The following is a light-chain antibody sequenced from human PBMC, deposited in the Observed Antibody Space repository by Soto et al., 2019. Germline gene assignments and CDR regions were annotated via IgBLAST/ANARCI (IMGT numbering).Light chain of an antibody. J-gene: IGLJ1*01. V-gene: IGLV2-14*01. CDR1: SSDVGGYKY. CDR3: SSYTATSTYV. Sequence: QSALTQPASVSGSPGQSITITCTGTSSDVGGYKYVSWYQQNPGKAPKLLIYMVSNRPSGVSNRFSGSKAGNTAYLTISGLQAEDEADYYCSSYTATSTYVFGTGTKV. CDR2: MVS.